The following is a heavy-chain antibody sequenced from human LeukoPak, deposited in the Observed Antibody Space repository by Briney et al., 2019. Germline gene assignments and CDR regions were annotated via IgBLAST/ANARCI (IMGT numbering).Heavy chain of an antibody. CDR3: ARDVNVIRGVITPPVYYMDV. J-gene: IGHJ6*02. D-gene: IGHD3-10*01. Sequence: ASVKVSCKASGYTFTGYYMHWVRQAPGQGLEWMGWINPNSGGTNYAQKFQGWVTMTRDTSISTAYMELSRLRSDDTAVYYCARDVNVIRGVITPPVYYMDVWGQGTTVTVSS. CDR1: GYTFTGYY. CDR2: INPNSGGT. V-gene: IGHV1-2*04.